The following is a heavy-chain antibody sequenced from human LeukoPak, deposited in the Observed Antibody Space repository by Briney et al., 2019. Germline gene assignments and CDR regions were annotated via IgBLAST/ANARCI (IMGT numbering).Heavy chain of an antibody. CDR1: GFTFSSYG. CDR3: AKEAGWGTWYFDV. V-gene: IGHV3-30*18. CDR2: ISYDGSKK. J-gene: IGHJ2*01. Sequence: GGSLRLSCAASGFTFSSYGMHWVRQAPGKGLEWVAVISYDGSKKYYADSVKGRFTISKVNSNNAVYLEMNFLRDDDTAVYYCAKEAGWGTWYFDVWGRGALVTVSS. D-gene: IGHD3-16*01.